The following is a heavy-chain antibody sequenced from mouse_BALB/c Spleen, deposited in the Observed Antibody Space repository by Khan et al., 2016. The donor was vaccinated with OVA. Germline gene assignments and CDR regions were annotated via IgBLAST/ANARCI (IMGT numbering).Heavy chain of an antibody. Sequence: VQLVESGPGLVAPSQSLSITCTISGFSLTNYGIHWVRQPPGKGLEWLVVIWSDGSTTYSSVLKSRLSISKDNSKSQVFLKMNSLQTDDTDVYYCARQPNHHYYILDYWGQGTSVTVSS. D-gene: IGHD6-1*01. V-gene: IGHV2-6-1*01. J-gene: IGHJ4*01. CDR3: ARQPNHHYYILDY. CDR2: IWSDGST. CDR1: GFSLTNYG.